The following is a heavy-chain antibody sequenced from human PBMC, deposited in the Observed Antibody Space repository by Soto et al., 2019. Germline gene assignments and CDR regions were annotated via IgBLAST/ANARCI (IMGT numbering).Heavy chain of an antibody. CDR3: AKHGIQSTIFGVAQRQYGLDV. CDR1: GFTFSSYD. V-gene: IGHV3-30*18. CDR2: ISYDGSNK. J-gene: IGHJ6*02. D-gene: IGHD3-3*01. Sequence: QVQLVESGGGVVQPGRSLRLSCAASGFTFSSYDMHWVRQAPGKGLEWVAVISYDGSNKYHAYSMKGRFTISRDNSKNTLYLQMNSLRPDDTAVYYCAKHGIQSTIFGVAQRQYGLDVWGQGTTVNVSS.